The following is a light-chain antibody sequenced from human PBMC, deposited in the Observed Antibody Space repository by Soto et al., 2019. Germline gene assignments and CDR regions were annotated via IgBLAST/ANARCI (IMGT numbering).Light chain of an antibody. V-gene: IGLV1-40*01. CDR1: SSNIGAGYD. Sequence: QSVLTQPPSVSGGPGQRVTISCTGSSSNIGAGYDVHWYQQLPGTAPKLLIYGNSNRPSGVPDRFSGSKSGTSASLAITGLQAEDEADFYCQSYDSSFYVFGTGTKVTVL. CDR3: QSYDSSFYV. J-gene: IGLJ1*01. CDR2: GNS.